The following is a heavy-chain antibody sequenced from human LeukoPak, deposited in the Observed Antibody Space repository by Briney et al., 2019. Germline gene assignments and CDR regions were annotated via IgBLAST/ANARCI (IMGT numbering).Heavy chain of an antibody. J-gene: IGHJ6*03. CDR2: ISGSGGST. Sequence: GGSLRLSCAASGFTFSSYAMSWVRQAPGKGLEWVSAISGSGGSTYYADSVKGRFTISRDNSKNTLYLQMNSLRAEDTAVYYVTXLNYYYCYMDVWGKGTTVTVSS. D-gene: IGHD2-15*01. CDR1: GFTFSSYA. CDR3: TXLNYYYCYMDV. V-gene: IGHV3-23*01.